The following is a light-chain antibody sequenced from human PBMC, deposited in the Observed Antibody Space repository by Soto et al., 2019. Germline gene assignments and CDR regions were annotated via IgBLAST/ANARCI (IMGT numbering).Light chain of an antibody. V-gene: IGKV2-28*01. CDR1: QSLLHSDGYNY. CDR3: MPALAVPVT. J-gene: IGKJ5*01. Sequence: DIVMTQSPLSLPVTPGEPASMSCRSSQSLLHSDGYNYLDWYLQRPGQSPRLLIYLGSSLVSGVADRFSGRGSGTDFTLKISRVEADYFRVHYCMPALAVPVTFGQGTRLEI. CDR2: LGS.